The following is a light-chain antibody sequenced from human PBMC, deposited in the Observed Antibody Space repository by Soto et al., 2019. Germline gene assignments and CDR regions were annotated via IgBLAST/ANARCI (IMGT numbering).Light chain of an antibody. CDR1: QSVSSN. CDR2: GAS. J-gene: IGKJ4*01. Sequence: EIVRTKSPATLSVSPGEIATLSCRARQSVSSNLAGYQQKPGQPPRLLIYGASTRATGIPARFSGSGSETDFTLTISSLQSEDFAVYYCQQYNTWPLTFGAGTKVDIK. CDR3: QQYNTWPLT. V-gene: IGKV3-15*01.